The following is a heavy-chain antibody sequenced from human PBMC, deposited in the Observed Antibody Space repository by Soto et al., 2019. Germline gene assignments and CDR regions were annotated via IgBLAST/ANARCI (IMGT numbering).Heavy chain of an antibody. D-gene: IGHD3-9*01. CDR1: GYTFTGYY. CDR2: INPNSGGT. J-gene: IGHJ6*04. V-gene: IGHV1-2*04. CDR3: ARDRSVDILTGYYTFGFLDV. Sequence: ASVKVSCKASGYTFTGYYMHWVRQAPGQRLEWMGWINPNSGGTNYAQKFQGWVTMTRDTSISTAYMELSRLRSDDTAVYYCARDRSVDILTGYYTFGFLDVWGKGTTVTVSS.